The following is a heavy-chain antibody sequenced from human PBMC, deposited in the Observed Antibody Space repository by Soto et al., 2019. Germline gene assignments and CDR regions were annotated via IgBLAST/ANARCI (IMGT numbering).Heavy chain of an antibody. CDR2: INAGNGNT. D-gene: IGHD5-12*01. CDR1: GYTFTSYA. Sequence: ASVKVSCQASGYTFTSYAMHWVRQAPGQRLEWMGRINAGNGNTKYSQKFQGRVTITRDTSASTAYMELSSLRSEDTAVYYCARDGGYDINYGMDVWGQGTTVTVSS. V-gene: IGHV1-3*01. CDR3: ARDGGYDINYGMDV. J-gene: IGHJ6*02.